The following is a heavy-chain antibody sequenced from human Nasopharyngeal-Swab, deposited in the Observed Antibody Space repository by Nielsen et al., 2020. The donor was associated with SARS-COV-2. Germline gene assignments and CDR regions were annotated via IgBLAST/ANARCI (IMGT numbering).Heavy chain of an antibody. V-gene: IGHV4-39*07. CDR3: ARVGGSSGWLS. CDR2: IYYSGST. Sequence: WIRQPPGKGLEWIGSIYYSGSTYYNPSLKSRVTISVDTSKNQFSLKLSSVTAADTAVYYCARVGGSSGWLSWGQGTLVTVSS. J-gene: IGHJ4*02. D-gene: IGHD6-19*01.